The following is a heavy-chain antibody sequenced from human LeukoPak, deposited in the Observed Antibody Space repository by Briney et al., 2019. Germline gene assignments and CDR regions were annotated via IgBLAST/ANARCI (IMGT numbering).Heavy chain of an antibody. CDR1: GFTFSSYA. J-gene: IGHJ4*02. D-gene: IGHD3-22*01. Sequence: GGSLRLSCAASGFTFSSYAMHWVRQAPGKGLEWVAVISYNGSDKYYADSVKGRFTISRDNSKNTLYLQMNSLRAEDTAVYYCARDYYDSSGYGQHCDYWGQGTLVTVSS. CDR3: ARDYYDSSGYGQHCDY. CDR2: ISYNGSDK. V-gene: IGHV3-30*01.